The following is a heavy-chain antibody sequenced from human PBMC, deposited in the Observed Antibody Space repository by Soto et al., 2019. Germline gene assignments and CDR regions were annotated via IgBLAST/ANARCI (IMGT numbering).Heavy chain of an antibody. CDR1: GFTFSSYV. CDR3: AKDLYPPGWSGYYTFDH. Sequence: EVQLLESGGGLVQPGGSLRLSCAASGFTFSSYVMSWVRQSPGKGLEWVSSISGSGDSTYYADSVKGRFTISRDNSKNTVYLQMNSQRAEDTAVYYCAKDLYPPGWSGYYTFDHWGQGALVTVSS. CDR2: ISGSGDST. D-gene: IGHD3-3*01. V-gene: IGHV3-23*01. J-gene: IGHJ4*02.